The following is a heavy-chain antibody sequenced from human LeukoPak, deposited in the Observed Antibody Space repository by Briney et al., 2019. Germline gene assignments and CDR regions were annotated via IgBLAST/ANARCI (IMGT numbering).Heavy chain of an antibody. J-gene: IGHJ4*02. D-gene: IGHD3-22*01. CDR2: MNPNSGNT. Sequence: ASVKVSCKASGYTFASYDINWVRQATGQGLEWMGWMNPNSGNTGYAQKFQGRVTMTRNIFISTAYMELSSLRSEDTAVYYCARVEYISGYSHVYWGQGTLVTVSS. CDR1: GYTFASYD. V-gene: IGHV1-8*01. CDR3: ARVEYISGYSHVY.